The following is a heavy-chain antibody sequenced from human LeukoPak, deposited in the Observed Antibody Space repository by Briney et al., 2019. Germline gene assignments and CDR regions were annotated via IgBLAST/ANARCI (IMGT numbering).Heavy chain of an antibody. J-gene: IGHJ6*03. CDR3: ARDLGVVTMVRGAYYYYYYMDV. CDR2: IYTSGST. D-gene: IGHD3-10*01. Sequence: PSETLSLTCSVSDDSITMYYWTWIRQPAGKGLEWIGRIYTSGSTNYNPSLKSRVTISVDTSKNQFSLKLSSVTAADTAVYYCARDLGVVTMVRGAYYYYYYMDVWGKGTTVTISS. CDR1: DDSITMYY. V-gene: IGHV4-4*07.